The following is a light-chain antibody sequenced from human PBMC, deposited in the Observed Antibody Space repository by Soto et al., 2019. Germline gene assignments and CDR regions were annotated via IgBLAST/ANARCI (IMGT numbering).Light chain of an antibody. V-gene: IGKV3-15*01. CDR1: QSVRNGY. CDR2: DTS. CDR3: QQYVHWPPGA. J-gene: IGKJ1*01. Sequence: EIVLTQSPGTLSLSPGERATLSCRASQSVRNGYFAWYQQKPGQAPRLLIYDTSTRAAGIAARFSGSGSGTEFTLTISSLQSEDSAVYYCQQYVHWPPGAFGQGTTVEIK.